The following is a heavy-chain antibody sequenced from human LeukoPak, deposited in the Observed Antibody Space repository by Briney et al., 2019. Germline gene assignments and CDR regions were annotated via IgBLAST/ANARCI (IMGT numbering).Heavy chain of an antibody. J-gene: IGHJ5*02. D-gene: IGHD4-23*01. CDR1: GGSINSYY. CDR2: IYYTGDT. V-gene: IGHV4-31*03. Sequence: KASETLSLTCTVSGGSINSYYWNWIRQHPGKGLEWIGYIYYTGDTFYNPSLKSRVTMSLDTSDNQFSLKMSSVTAADTAMYYCGKVGGNSSSWGQGTLVTVSS. CDR3: GKVGGNSSS.